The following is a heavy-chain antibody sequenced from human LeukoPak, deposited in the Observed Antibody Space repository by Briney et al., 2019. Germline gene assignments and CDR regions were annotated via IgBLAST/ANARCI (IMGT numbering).Heavy chain of an antibody. V-gene: IGHV3-30*19. CDR1: GFTFSSYG. CDR2: IWYDGSNK. J-gene: IGHJ4*02. CDR3: ARDWPGIAAAGTAFDY. Sequence: GGSLRLSCAASGFTFSSYGMHWVRQAPGKGLEWVAVIWYDGSNKYYADSVKGRFTISRDNSKNTLYLQMNSLRAEDTAVYYCARDWPGIAAAGTAFDYWGQGTLVTVSS. D-gene: IGHD6-13*01.